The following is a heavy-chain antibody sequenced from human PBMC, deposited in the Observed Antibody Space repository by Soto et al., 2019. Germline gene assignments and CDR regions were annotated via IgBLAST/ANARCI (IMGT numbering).Heavy chain of an antibody. CDR2: ISFNGNSL. V-gene: IGHV3-30-3*01. CDR3: ARTFDTITYYFDY. D-gene: IGHD3-9*01. CDR1: EFSFSSYA. Sequence: GGSLRLSCTASEFSFSSYAMHWIRQSPGKGLEWVAVISFNGNSLHYADSVKDRFTISRDNSKSTLYLQMNNRRTEDTAVYYCARTFDTITYYFDYWGQGTLVTVSS. J-gene: IGHJ4*02.